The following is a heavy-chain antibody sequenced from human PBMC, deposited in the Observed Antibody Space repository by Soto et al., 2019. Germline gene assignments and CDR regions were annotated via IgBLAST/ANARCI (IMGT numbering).Heavy chain of an antibody. J-gene: IGHJ6*02. CDR3: ARDVSGPGATYVMDV. CDR2: INPGGGRT. D-gene: IGHD2-2*01. CDR1: GYIFSSHW. V-gene: IGHV1-46*01. Sequence: GASVKVSCKASGYIFSSHWIYWVRQAPGQGLQWMGIINPGGGRTAYAQKFQGRVTLTRDMSTSTVYMELTSLTYDDTAVYYCARDVSGPGATYVMDVWGQGTTVTVSS.